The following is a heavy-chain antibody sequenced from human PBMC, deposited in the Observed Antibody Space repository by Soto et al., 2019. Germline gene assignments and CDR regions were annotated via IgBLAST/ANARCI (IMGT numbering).Heavy chain of an antibody. Sequence: PSETLSLNCTVSVGSINTFYWSWVRQPAGKGLEWIGRIFSSGSTSFNPSLESRVAMSVDTSKNHFSLNLSSVTAADMAVYYCAREGSYSAYNFAHGIQLWSFDFWGQGAQVTVSS. V-gene: IGHV4-4*07. D-gene: IGHD5-12*01. CDR2: IFSSGST. CDR1: VGSINTFY. J-gene: IGHJ4*02. CDR3: AREGSYSAYNFAHGIQLWSFDF.